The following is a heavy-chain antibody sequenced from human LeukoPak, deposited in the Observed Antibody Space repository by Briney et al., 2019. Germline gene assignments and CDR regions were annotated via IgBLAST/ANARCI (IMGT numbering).Heavy chain of an antibody. J-gene: IGHJ5*02. CDR3: ARLERGGGNWFDP. Sequence: GESLKISCKGSGYSFTSYWIGWVRQMPGKGLEWMGIIYPGDSDTRYSPSFQGQVTISADKSISTAYLQRSSLKASDIAMYYCARLERGGGNWFDPWGQGTLVTVSS. D-gene: IGHD3-16*01. V-gene: IGHV5-51*01. CDR2: IYPGDSDT. CDR1: GYSFTSYW.